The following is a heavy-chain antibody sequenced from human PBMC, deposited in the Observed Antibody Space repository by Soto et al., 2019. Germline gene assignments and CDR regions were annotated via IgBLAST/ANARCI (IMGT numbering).Heavy chain of an antibody. D-gene: IGHD5-18*01. CDR1: GFTFSSYS. CDR2: IYSGGGT. V-gene: IGHV3-53*01. Sequence: GGSLRLSCAPSGFTFSSYSMNWVRQAPGKGLEWVSVIYSGGGTDYAASVKGRFTISSDNSKNILYLQMNSLRAEDTAVYYCARVTTTMVDHFDYWGQGTPVTVSS. J-gene: IGHJ4*02. CDR3: ARVTTTMVDHFDY.